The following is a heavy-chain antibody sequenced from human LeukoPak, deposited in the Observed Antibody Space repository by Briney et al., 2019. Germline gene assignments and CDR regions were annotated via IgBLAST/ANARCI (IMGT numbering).Heavy chain of an antibody. CDR2: IFYSGTT. Sequence: NSSETLSLTCTVSGGSISSYYRSWIRQPPGKGLEWVGYIFYSGTTNYSPSLKSRITISLDTSKNQFSLKLSSVTAADTAVYYCARRPFYSDSSGSNFDYWGQGTLVTVSS. CDR1: GGSISSYY. V-gene: IGHV4-59*03. J-gene: IGHJ4*01. D-gene: IGHD3-22*01. CDR3: ARRPFYSDSSGSNFDY.